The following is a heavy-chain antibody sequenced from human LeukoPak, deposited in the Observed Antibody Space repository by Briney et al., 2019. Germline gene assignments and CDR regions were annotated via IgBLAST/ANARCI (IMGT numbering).Heavy chain of an antibody. V-gene: IGHV4-39*07. Sequence: SETLSLTCTVSGGSISGTSYYWGWIRQPPGKGLEWIGSIYYSGSTYYNPSLKSRVTISVDTSKNQFSLKLSSVTAADTAVYYCARDFYDGFALDYWGQGTLVTVSS. CDR2: IYYSGST. D-gene: IGHD2/OR15-2a*01. J-gene: IGHJ4*02. CDR3: ARDFYDGFALDY. CDR1: GGSISGTSYY.